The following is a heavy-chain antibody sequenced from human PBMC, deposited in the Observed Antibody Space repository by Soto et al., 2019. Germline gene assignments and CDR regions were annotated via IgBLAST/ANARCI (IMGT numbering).Heavy chain of an antibody. D-gene: IGHD3-3*01. CDR1: GGTFSSYA. J-gene: IGHJ6*02. CDR2: IIPIFGTA. V-gene: IGHV1-69*01. CDR3: AGGASGSPGSYYYYGMDV. Sequence: QVQLVQSGAEVKKPGSSVKVSCKASGGTFSSYAISWVRQAPGQGLEWMGGIIPIFGTANYAQKFQGRVTITADESTSTAYMELSSLRSEDTAVYYCAGGASGSPGSYYYYGMDVWGQGTTVTVSS.